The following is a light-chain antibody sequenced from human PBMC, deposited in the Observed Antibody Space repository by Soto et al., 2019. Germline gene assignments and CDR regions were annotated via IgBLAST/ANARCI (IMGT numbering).Light chain of an antibody. J-gene: IGKJ1*01. CDR3: QQYNSYSPWT. CDR2: DAS. V-gene: IGKV1-5*01. CDR1: QSISSW. Sequence: DIQMTQSPSTLSASVGDRVTITCRASQSISSWLAWYQQKPGKAPKLLIYDASSLESGVPSRFSGSGSGTEFTLTFSSLQTDDFASYYCQQYNSYSPWTFGQGTKVEIK.